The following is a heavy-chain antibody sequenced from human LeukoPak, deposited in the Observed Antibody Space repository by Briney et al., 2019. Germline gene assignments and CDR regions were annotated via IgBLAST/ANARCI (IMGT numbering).Heavy chain of an antibody. CDR3: ARRGHGYGSPFDY. V-gene: IGHV3-23*01. Sequence: GGSLRLSCAASGFTFSMYGMNWVRQAPGKGLEWVSSVRGGRDNTYYAGSVKGRFTISRDNSKNTLYLQMNNLRAEDTAVYYCARRGHGYGSPFDYWGQGTLVTVSS. J-gene: IGHJ4*02. D-gene: IGHD5-18*01. CDR2: VRGGRDNT. CDR1: GFTFSMYG.